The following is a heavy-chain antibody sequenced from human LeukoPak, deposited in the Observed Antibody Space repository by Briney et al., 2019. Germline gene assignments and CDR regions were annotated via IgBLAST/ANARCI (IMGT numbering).Heavy chain of an antibody. J-gene: IGHJ2*01. CDR2: ISGSGGST. Sequence: PGGSLRLSCAASGFTFSSYAMSWVRQAPGKGLEWVSAISGSGGSTYYADSVKGRFTISRDNSKNTLYLQMNSLRAEDTAVYYCAAHSSSCPYWYFDLWGRGTLVTVSS. D-gene: IGHD6-13*01. CDR3: AAHSSSCPYWYFDL. CDR1: GFTFSSYA. V-gene: IGHV3-23*01.